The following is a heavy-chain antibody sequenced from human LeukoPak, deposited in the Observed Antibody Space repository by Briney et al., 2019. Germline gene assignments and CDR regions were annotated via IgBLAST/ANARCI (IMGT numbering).Heavy chain of an antibody. CDR2: IYYSGST. J-gene: IGHJ4*02. Sequence: SETLSLTCTVSGGSISSYYWSWIRQPPGKGLEWIGSIYYSGSTYYNPSLKSRVTISVDTSKNQFSLKLSSVTAADTAVYYCARLYCSGGSCYAIDYWGQGTLVTVSP. V-gene: IGHV4-59*05. D-gene: IGHD2-15*01. CDR3: ARLYCSGGSCYAIDY. CDR1: GGSISSYY.